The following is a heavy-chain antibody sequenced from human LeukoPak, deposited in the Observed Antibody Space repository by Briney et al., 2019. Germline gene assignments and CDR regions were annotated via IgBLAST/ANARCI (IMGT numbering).Heavy chain of an antibody. CDR1: GGSFSTYY. J-gene: IGHJ4*03. Sequence: PSETLSLTCAVYGGSFSTYYWSWIRQSPGKGLEWIAEINHRGDTNYNPSVKSRVTISVDTSKNQFSLKVRSLTAADTAVYYCARGPTISEAGYFDFWGQGTLVTVSS. V-gene: IGHV4-34*01. CDR2: INHRGDT. CDR3: ARGPTISEAGYFDF. D-gene: IGHD2-15*01.